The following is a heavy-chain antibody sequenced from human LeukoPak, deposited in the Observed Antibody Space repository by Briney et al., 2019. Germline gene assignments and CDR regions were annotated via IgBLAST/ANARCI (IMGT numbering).Heavy chain of an antibody. D-gene: IGHD2-21*01. V-gene: IGHV3-21*01. CDR3: ARGLCGGDCYDY. J-gene: IGHJ4*02. Sequence: GGSLRLSCAASGFTFSSYHINWVRQAPGKGLEWVSSISSSSSYIYYADSVKGRFTFSRDNAKNSLYLQMNSLRAEDTAVYYCARGLCGGDCYDYWGQGTLVTVSS. CDR2: ISSSSSYI. CDR1: GFTFSSYH.